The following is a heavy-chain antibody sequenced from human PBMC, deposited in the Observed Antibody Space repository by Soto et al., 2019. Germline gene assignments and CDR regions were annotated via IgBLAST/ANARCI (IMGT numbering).Heavy chain of an antibody. CDR1: GYTFTSYD. J-gene: IGHJ6*02. Sequence: QVQLVQSGAEVKKPGASVKVSCKASGYTFTSYDINWVRQATGQGLEWMGWMNPNSGNTGYAQKFQGRVNRTWNTPISTAYMELSSLRSEHTSVYYSARRFSLGSSWYEYYYGMDVWGQGTTLTVSS. D-gene: IGHD6-13*01. V-gene: IGHV1-8*01. CDR3: ARRFSLGSSWYEYYYGMDV. CDR2: MNPNSGNT.